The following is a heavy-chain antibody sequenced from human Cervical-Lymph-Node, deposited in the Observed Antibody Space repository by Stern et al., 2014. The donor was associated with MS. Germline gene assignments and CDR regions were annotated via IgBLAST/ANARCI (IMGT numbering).Heavy chain of an antibody. D-gene: IGHD4-23*01. CDR2: I. CDR3: ARGRGGNYRYYFDY. J-gene: IGHJ4*02. Sequence: EVQLVESGGGLVKPGGSLRLSCAASGFTFSSYSMNWVRQAPGKGLEWVASISYADSLKGRFTISRDKAKKSLILQMNSLRAEDTAVYYCARGRGGNYRYYFDYWGQGTLVTVSS. CDR1: GFTFSSYS. V-gene: IGHV3-21*01.